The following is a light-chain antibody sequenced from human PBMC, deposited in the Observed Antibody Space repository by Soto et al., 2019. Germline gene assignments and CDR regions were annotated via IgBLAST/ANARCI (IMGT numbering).Light chain of an antibody. CDR2: GTS. CDR3: QQFGNSPWT. V-gene: IGKV3-20*01. Sequence: VLSQSPGRLSLSPGERATLSCRASQSVPSTYFAWYQQKSGQPPRLLISGTSNRATGIPDRFSGSGSGRDFTLTISRLEPEDFAVYFRQQFGNSPWTFGQGTKVDIK. CDR1: QSVPSTY. J-gene: IGKJ1*01.